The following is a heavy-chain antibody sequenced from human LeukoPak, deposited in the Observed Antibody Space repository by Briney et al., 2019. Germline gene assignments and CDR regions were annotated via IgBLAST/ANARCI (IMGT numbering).Heavy chain of an antibody. CDR3: ARHRISRAFDY. J-gene: IGHJ4*02. CDR1: GGSFSGYY. Sequence: SETLSLTCAVYGGSFSGYYWSWIRQAPGKGLEWIGEINHSGSTNYNPSLKSRVTISVDTSKNQFSLKLSSVTAADTAVYYCARHRISRAFDYRGQGTLATVSS. V-gene: IGHV4-34*01. CDR2: INHSGST. D-gene: IGHD2-15*01.